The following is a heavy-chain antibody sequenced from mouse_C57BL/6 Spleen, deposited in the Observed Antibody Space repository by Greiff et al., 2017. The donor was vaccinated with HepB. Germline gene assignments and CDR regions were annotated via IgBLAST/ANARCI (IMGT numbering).Heavy chain of an antibody. J-gene: IGHJ2*01. CDR2: IYPGSGNT. CDR1: GYSFTSYY. CDR3: ARSIRALYDYDDGYYFDY. Sequence: QVQLKESGPELVKPGASVKISCKASGYSFTSYYIHWVKQRPGQGLEWIGWIYPGSGNTKYNEKFKGKATLTADTSSSTAYMQLSSLTSEDSAVYYCARSIRALYDYDDGYYFDYWGQGTTLTVSS. V-gene: IGHV1-66*01. D-gene: IGHD2-4*01.